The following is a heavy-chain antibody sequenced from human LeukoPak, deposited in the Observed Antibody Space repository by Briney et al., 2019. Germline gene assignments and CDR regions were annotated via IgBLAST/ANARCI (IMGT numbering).Heavy chain of an antibody. Sequence: GGSLRLSCAASGFTFSSYNMNWVRQAPGKGLEWVSHISSSSNTIYYAESVKGRFTISRDNAKNSLYLQMNSLRYEDMAVYYCAKLPIYCSSTSCYSLFDYWGQGTLVTVSS. CDR1: GFTFSSYN. CDR2: ISSSSNTI. CDR3: AKLPIYCSSTSCYSLFDY. V-gene: IGHV3-48*02. D-gene: IGHD2-2*01. J-gene: IGHJ4*02.